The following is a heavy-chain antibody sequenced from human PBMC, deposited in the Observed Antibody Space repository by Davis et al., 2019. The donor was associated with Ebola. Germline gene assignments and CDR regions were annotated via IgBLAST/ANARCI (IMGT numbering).Heavy chain of an antibody. CDR1: GFTFSTYT. CDR3: VKDSSNIWFDI. D-gene: IGHD2/OR15-2a*01. CDR2: INSDGSST. V-gene: IGHV3-74*01. Sequence: GESLKISCAASGFTFSTYTMTWVRQAPGKGLVWVSRINSDGSSTSYADSVKGRFTISRDNSKNTLHLQMNSLRVEDSAIYYCVKDSSNIWFDIWGQGTLITVSS. J-gene: IGHJ3*02.